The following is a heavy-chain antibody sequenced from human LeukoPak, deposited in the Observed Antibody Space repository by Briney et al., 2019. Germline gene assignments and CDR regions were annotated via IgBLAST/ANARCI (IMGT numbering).Heavy chain of an antibody. CDR1: GFTFSSYA. D-gene: IGHD3-10*01. CDR3: AKDFGRNLGGPGY. J-gene: IGHJ4*02. V-gene: IGHV3-23*01. Sequence: GGSLRLSCAASGFTFSSYAMVWVRQAPGGGLEWVSGISGDGGSTYYTDAVKGRFAISRDNSKSTLYLEMNSLRAEDTAMYYCAKDFGRNLGGPGYWGRGTLVTVSS. CDR2: ISGDGGST.